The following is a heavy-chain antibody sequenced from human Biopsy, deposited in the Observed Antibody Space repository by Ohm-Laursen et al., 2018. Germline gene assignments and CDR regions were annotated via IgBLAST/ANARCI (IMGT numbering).Heavy chain of an antibody. D-gene: IGHD3-16*01. J-gene: IGHJ3*02. V-gene: IGHV3-21*06. CDR1: GVTLSGYG. CDR3: TRAYRYGLDAFDM. CDR2: ISASSSYI. Sequence: SLRLSCAASGVTLSGYGMNWVRQAPGKGLEWVSSISASSSYIYYADSVKGRFTVSRDNTKNTLYLQMNSLRAADTAIYYCTRAYRYGLDAFDMWGQGTMVTVSS.